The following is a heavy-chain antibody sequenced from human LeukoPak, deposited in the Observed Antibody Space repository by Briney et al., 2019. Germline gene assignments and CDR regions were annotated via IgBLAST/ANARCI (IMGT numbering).Heavy chain of an antibody. CDR2: IYYSGST. Sequence: SETLSLTCTVSGGSIGSSSYYWGWIRQPPGKGLAWIGSIYYSGSTYYNPSLKSRVTISVDTSKNQFSLRLSSVTAADTAVYYCARTLRYFDWLPAGETDYWGQGTLVTVSS. V-gene: IGHV4-39*01. CDR1: GGSIGSSSYY. J-gene: IGHJ4*02. D-gene: IGHD3-9*01. CDR3: ARTLRYFDWLPAGETDY.